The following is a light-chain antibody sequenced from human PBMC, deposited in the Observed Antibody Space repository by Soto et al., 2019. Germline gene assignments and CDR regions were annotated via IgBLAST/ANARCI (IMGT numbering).Light chain of an antibody. CDR3: HQYGSSPST. CDR1: QSITSSY. Sequence: EIVLTQSPGTLSLSPGERATLSCRASQSITSSYLAWYQQKPGQAPGLLIYGASYRATGIPDRFSGSGSGTDFTLTISRLEPEDFAVYYCHQYGSSPSTFGQGTKVEIK. V-gene: IGKV3-20*01. J-gene: IGKJ1*01. CDR2: GAS.